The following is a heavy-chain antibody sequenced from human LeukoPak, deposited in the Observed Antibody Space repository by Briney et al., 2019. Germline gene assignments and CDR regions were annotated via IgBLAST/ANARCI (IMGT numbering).Heavy chain of an antibody. CDR1: GVSINDYY. V-gene: IGHV4-34*01. D-gene: IGHD2-21*01. CDR3: ARIRCGLSGSVCYNH. J-gene: IGHJ4*02. CDR2: ISHTEGT. Sequence: TPSETLSLTCGVFGVSINDYYWSWIRQSPGKGLEWIGEISHTEGTRYNPSLESRVTMSVGTSENQLSLKLIFVTAADTAVYYCARIRCGLSGSVCYNHWGLGTLVTVSS.